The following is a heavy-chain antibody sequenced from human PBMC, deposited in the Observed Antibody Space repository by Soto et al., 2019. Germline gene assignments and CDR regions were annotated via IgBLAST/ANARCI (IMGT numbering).Heavy chain of an antibody. J-gene: IGHJ4*01. V-gene: IGHV1-3*01. Sequence: QVQLVQSGAEVKKPGASVNVSCKASGFTFIKYAMHWVRQAPGQRPEWMGWINAGNGNTRYSQRWQGRVTITRDTSACTVYMGLSSLRSEDTAVYYCARDYADIAVAGIPLLAHWGQGTLVTVSS. CDR2: INAGNGNT. D-gene: IGHD6-19*01. CDR3: ARDYADIAVAGIPLLAH. CDR1: GFTFIKYA.